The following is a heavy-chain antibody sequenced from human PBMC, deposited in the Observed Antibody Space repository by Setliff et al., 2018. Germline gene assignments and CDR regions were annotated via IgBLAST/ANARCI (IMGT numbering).Heavy chain of an antibody. CDR2: IYYSGST. V-gene: IGHV4-31*03. CDR1: GGSISSGGYY. CDR3: ARDRRIVGARHAFDI. D-gene: IGHD1-26*01. J-gene: IGHJ3*02. Sequence: TLSLTCTFSGGSISSGGYYWSWIRQHPGKGLEWIGYIYYSGSTYYNPSLKSRVTISVDTSKNQFSLKLSSVTAADTAVYYCARDRRIVGARHAFDIWGQGTMVTVSS.